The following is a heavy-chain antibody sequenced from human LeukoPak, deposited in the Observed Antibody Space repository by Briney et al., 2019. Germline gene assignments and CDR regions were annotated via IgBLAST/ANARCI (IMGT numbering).Heavy chain of an antibody. CDR2: ISSSSSYI. V-gene: IGHV3-21*01. CDR1: GFTFSSYS. D-gene: IGHD6-19*01. CDR3: ARVDNSSGWYVDY. J-gene: IGHJ4*02. Sequence: PGGSLRLSCAASGFTFSSYSMNWVRQAPGKGLEWVSSISSSSSYIYYADSVKGRFTISRDNAKNSLYLQMNSLRAEDTAVYYCARVDNSSGWYVDYWGQGTLVTVSS.